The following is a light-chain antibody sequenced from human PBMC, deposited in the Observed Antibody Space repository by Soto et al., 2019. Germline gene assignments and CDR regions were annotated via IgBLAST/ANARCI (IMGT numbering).Light chain of an antibody. Sequence: QSVLTQPASVSGSPGQSITISCTGTSSDVGGYNYVSWYQQHPGKAPKLMIYDVSNRPSGVSNRFSGSKSGNTASLTISGLQAEDEADYYCSSYTSSSTRYAFGTGTKVTVL. CDR2: DVS. V-gene: IGLV2-14*01. CDR3: SSYTSSSTRYA. J-gene: IGLJ1*01. CDR1: SSDVGGYNY.